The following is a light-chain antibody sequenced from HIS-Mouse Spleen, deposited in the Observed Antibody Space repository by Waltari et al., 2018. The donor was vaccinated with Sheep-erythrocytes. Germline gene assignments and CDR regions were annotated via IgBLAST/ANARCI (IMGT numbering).Light chain of an antibody. CDR3: CSYAGSYNHV. J-gene: IGLJ1*01. Sequence: QSALTQPRSVSGSPGPSVTLSCTGPSSYVGGYNYVSWYQQHPGKAPKLMIYDVSKRPSGVPDRFSGSKSGNTASLTISGLQAEDEADYYCCSYAGSYNHVFATGTKVTVL. V-gene: IGLV2-11*01. CDR2: DVS. CDR1: SSYVGGYNY.